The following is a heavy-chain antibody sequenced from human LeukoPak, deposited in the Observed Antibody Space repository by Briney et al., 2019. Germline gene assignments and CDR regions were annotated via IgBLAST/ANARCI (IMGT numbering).Heavy chain of an antibody. CDR3: ARGRVVVPAASPPLNYYYYGMDV. CDR2: IIPIFGTA. D-gene: IGHD2-2*01. Sequence: SVKVSCKASGGTFSNYAISWVRQAPGQGLGWMGGIIPIFGTANYAQKFQGRVTITADESTSTAYMELSSLRSEDTAVYYCARGRVVVPAASPPLNYYYYGMDVWGQGTTVTVSS. CDR1: GGTFSNYA. V-gene: IGHV1-69*13. J-gene: IGHJ6*02.